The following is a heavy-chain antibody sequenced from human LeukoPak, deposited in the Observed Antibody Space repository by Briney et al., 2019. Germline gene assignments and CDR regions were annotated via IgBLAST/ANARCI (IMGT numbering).Heavy chain of an antibody. CDR2: INPDSGGT. J-gene: IGHJ4*02. CDR3: SRGRADGYSGYDFGDY. CDR1: GYTFTGYY. V-gene: IGHV1-2*02. D-gene: IGHD5-12*01. Sequence: ASVKVSCKASGYTFTGYYMHWVRQAPGQGLEWMGWINPDSGGTDYAQKFQGRVTMARDTSISTAYMELSSLTSDDTAVYYCSRGRADGYSGYDFGDYWGQGTLVTVSS.